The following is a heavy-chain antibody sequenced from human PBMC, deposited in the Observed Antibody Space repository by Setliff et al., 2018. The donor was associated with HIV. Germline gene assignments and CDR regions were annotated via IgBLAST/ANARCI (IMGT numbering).Heavy chain of an antibody. Sequence: SETLSLTCIVSGYSISSGYHWAWIRQPPGKGLEWIGSLFHSGNTYYTPSVKSRVIISVDTSKNQFSLKVKSVTAADTAMYYYARQPGSTSNWYKGAFDFWGQGRMVTVSS. J-gene: IGHJ3*01. D-gene: IGHD6-13*01. CDR2: LFHSGNT. CDR3: ARQPGSTSNWYKGAFDF. V-gene: IGHV4-38-2*02. CDR1: GYSISSGYH.